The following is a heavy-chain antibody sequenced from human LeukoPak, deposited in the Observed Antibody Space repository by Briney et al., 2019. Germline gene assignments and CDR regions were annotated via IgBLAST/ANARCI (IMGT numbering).Heavy chain of an antibody. J-gene: IGHJ5*02. Sequence: GASVKVSCKASGYSFTSYDINWVRQATGQGLEWMGWMNPNSGNTGYAQKFQGRVTMTRDTSISTAYMELSSPTSEDTAVYYCAKTSGYSSGPNWFDPWGQGTLVTISP. D-gene: IGHD6-19*01. CDR2: MNPNSGNT. CDR1: GYSFTSYD. V-gene: IGHV1-8*01. CDR3: AKTSGYSSGPNWFDP.